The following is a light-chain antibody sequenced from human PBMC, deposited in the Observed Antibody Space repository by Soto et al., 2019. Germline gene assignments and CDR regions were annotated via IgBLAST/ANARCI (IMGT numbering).Light chain of an antibody. CDR3: QQRSNWPPT. CDR2: AAS. V-gene: IGKV1-27*01. J-gene: IGKJ1*01. CDR1: QAISNS. Sequence: DIQMTQSPSSLSASVGDRVTITCRASQAISNSLAWYQQKPGKVPKVLIYAASTLQSGVPSRFSGSGSGTDFTLTITSLQPEDVAVYYCQQRSNWPPTFGQGTKVDIK.